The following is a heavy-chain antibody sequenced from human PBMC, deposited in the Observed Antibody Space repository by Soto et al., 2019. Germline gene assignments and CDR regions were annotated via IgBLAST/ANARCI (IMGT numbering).Heavy chain of an antibody. J-gene: IGHJ4*02. D-gene: IGHD6-13*01. Sequence: GSGPTLVNPTQTLTLTCTFSGFSLSTSGVGVGWIRQPPGKALEWLALIYWNDDKRYSPSLKSRLTITKDTSKNQVVLTMTNMDPVDTATYYCAHNNLLYPREKRGYSSSWYVFDYWGQGTLVTVSS. V-gene: IGHV2-5*01. CDR3: AHNNLLYPREKRGYSSSWYVFDY. CDR1: GFSLSTSGVG. CDR2: IYWNDDK.